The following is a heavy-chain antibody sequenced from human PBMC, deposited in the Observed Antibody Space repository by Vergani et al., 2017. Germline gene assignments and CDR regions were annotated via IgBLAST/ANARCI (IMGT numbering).Heavy chain of an antibody. D-gene: IGHD7-27*01. Sequence: EVQLLESGGGLVQPGGSLRLSCAASGFTFSSYAMSWVRQAPGKGLEWVSAISGSGGSTYYADSVKGRLTISRDNSKNTLYLQMNSLRAEDTAVYYCAKAPGVRGMHFDYWGQGTLVTVSS. CDR3: AKAPGVRGMHFDY. CDR1: GFTFSSYA. J-gene: IGHJ4*02. CDR2: ISGSGGST. V-gene: IGHV3-23*01.